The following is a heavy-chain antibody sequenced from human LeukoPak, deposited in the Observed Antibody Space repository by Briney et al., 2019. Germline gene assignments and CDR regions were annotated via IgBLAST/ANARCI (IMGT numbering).Heavy chain of an antibody. CDR1: GFTFSAYG. Sequence: GGSLRLSCAVSGFTFSAYGMSWVRQAPGKGLEWVSAMRRSGGMTYYADSVQGRFTISRDNSKNTLHLQMNSLRAEDTAVYYCAKGAMPYYDGSGYNYFDYWGQGTPVTVSS. CDR2: MRRSGGMT. D-gene: IGHD3-22*01. J-gene: IGHJ4*02. CDR3: AKGAMPYYDGSGYNYFDY. V-gene: IGHV3-23*01.